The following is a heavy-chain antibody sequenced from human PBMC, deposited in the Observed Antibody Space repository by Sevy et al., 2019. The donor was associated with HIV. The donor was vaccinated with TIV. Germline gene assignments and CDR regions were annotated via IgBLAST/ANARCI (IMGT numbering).Heavy chain of an antibody. D-gene: IGHD2-2*01. V-gene: IGHV3-7*03. J-gene: IGHJ6*02. CDR1: GFTFRSYW. Sequence: GGSLRLSCVASGFTFRSYWMSWVRQAPGKGLEWVANIKLDGSEKYYVESVKGRFTISRDNAKNSLYLQMNSLRAEDTAVYYCARDCSSTSCLWGMDVWGQGTTVTVSS. CDR2: IKLDGSEK. CDR3: ARDCSSTSCLWGMDV.